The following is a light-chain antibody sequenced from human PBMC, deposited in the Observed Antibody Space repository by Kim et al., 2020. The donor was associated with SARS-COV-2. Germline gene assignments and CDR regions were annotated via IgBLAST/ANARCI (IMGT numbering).Light chain of an antibody. CDR2: GAS. CDR1: QSVSSSN. CDR3: QQYGSSPLT. Sequence: APGERATLSCRAIQSVSSSNLAWYQQKPGQAPRLLMYGASSRATGIPDRFSGSGSGTDFTLTISRLEPEDFAVYYCQQYGSSPLTFGGGTRLEIK. V-gene: IGKV3-20*01. J-gene: IGKJ4*01.